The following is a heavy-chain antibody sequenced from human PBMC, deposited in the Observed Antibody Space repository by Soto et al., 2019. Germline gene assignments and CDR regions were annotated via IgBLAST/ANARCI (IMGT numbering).Heavy chain of an antibody. CDR2: IIPSLHTA. J-gene: IGHJ4*02. D-gene: IGHD3-3*01. CDR1: GGTFSSYP. Sequence: QVLLVQSGAEVKKPGSSVRVFCKVSGGTFSSYPISWVRQAPGQGLEWMGGIIPSLHTANYAQKFQGRVTITADEPTSTAYMELSSLRSEDTALYYCARDGSEWLLAYWGQGTLVTVSS. V-gene: IGHV1-69*01. CDR3: ARDGSEWLLAY.